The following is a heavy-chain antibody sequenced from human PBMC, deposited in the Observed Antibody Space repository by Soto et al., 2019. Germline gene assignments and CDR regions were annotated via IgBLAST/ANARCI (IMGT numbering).Heavy chain of an antibody. J-gene: IGHJ5*02. Sequence: SETLSLTCTVSGGSISSGGYYWSWIRQPPGKGLEWIGYIYYSGSTYYNPSLKSRVTISVDTSKNQFSLKLSSVTAADTAVYYCAGTQPTDWFDPWGQGTLVTVSS. V-gene: IGHV4-30-4*01. CDR2: IYYSGST. CDR1: GGSISSGGYY. CDR3: AGTQPTDWFDP. D-gene: IGHD4-17*01.